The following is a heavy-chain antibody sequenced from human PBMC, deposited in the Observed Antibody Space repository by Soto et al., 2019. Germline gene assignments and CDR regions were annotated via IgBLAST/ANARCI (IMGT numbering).Heavy chain of an antibody. CDR2: IIPIFGTA. CDR1: GGTFSSYA. Sequence: QVQLVQSGAEVKKPGSSVKVSCKASGGTFSSYAISWVRQAPGQGLEWMGGIIPIFGTANYAQKFQGRVTITAHESTSTAYMELSSLRSEDTAVYYCARDRLGYCSGGSCYYTDYWGQGTLVTVSS. CDR3: ARDRLGYCSGGSCYYTDY. V-gene: IGHV1-69*01. J-gene: IGHJ4*02. D-gene: IGHD2-15*01.